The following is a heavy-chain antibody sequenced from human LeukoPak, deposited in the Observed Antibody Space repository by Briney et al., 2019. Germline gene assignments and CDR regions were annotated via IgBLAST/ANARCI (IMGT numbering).Heavy chain of an antibody. CDR1: GGSISSSSYY. D-gene: IGHD6-13*01. V-gene: IGHV4-39*01. Sequence: SETLSLTCTVSGGSISSSSYYWGWIRQPPGKGLEWIGSTYYSGSTYYNPSLKSRLTISVDTSKNQFSLKLGSVTAADTAVYYCARQKRASSSWYPVDYWGQGTLVTVSS. J-gene: IGHJ4*02. CDR3: ARQKRASSSWYPVDY. CDR2: TYYSGST.